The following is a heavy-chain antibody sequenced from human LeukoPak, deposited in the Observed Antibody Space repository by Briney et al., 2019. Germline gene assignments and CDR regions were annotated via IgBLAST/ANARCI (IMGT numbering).Heavy chain of an antibody. V-gene: IGHV1-2*04. Sequence: ASVKVSCKASGYTFTGYYMHWVRQAPGQGLEWMGWINPNSGGTNYAQKFQGWVTMTRDTSISTAYMELSRLRSDDTAVYYCARGGERYSSSWYDPYDYWGQGTLVTVSS. J-gene: IGHJ4*02. D-gene: IGHD6-13*01. CDR1: GYTFTGYY. CDR2: INPNSGGT. CDR3: ARGGERYSSSWYDPYDY.